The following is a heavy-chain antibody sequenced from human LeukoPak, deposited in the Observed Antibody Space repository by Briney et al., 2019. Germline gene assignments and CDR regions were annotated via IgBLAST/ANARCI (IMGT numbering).Heavy chain of an antibody. V-gene: IGHV1-69*13. J-gene: IGHJ6*02. D-gene: IGHD2-15*01. CDR1: GGTFSSYA. CDR3: ARFYCSGGSCYSYYYGMDV. CDR2: IIPIFGTA. Sequence: SVKVSCKASGGTFSSYAISWVRQAPGQGLEWMGGIIPIFGTANYTQKFQGRVTITADESTSTAYMELSSLRSEDTAVYYCARFYCSGGSCYSYYYGMDVWGQGTTVTVSS.